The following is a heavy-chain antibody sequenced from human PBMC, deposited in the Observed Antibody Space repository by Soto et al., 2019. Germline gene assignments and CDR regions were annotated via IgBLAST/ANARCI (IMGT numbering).Heavy chain of an antibody. CDR1: GYSLSTYW. CDR2: IGPDGSSA. Sequence: EVQLVESGGGLVQPGGSLRLSCAASGYSLSTYWMHWVRQIPGQGLTWVSRIGPDGSSATYADSVKGRFTISRDNSINALYLQMNSLRVKDPAVYYWAREHGGHDHGEDYSHAVDACRQGTTYTVS. J-gene: IGHJ6*02. D-gene: IGHD2-15*01. CDR3: AREHGGHDHGEDYSHAVDA. V-gene: IGHV3-74*03.